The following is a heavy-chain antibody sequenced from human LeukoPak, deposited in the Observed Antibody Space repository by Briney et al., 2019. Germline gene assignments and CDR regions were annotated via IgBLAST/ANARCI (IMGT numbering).Heavy chain of an antibody. CDR3: ARDPTVRGVPDAFDI. J-gene: IGHJ3*02. D-gene: IGHD3-10*01. CDR1: GFTFSSYW. Sequence: GGSLSLSCAASGFTFSSYWMSWVRQAPGKGLEWVANIKQDGSEKYYVDSVKGRFTISRDNAKNSLYLQMNSLRAEDTAVYYCARDPTVRGVPDAFDIWGQGTMVNVSS. CDR2: IKQDGSEK. V-gene: IGHV3-7*01.